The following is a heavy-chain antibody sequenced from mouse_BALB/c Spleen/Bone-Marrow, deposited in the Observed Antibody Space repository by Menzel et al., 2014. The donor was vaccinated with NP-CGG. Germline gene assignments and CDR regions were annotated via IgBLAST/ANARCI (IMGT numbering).Heavy chain of an antibody. CDR3: VRGGYYSWFAY. CDR2: IWTGGGT. CDR1: GFSLTSYD. V-gene: IGHV2-9-2*01. Sequence: ESGPGLVAPSQSLSITCTVSGFSLTSYDISWIRQPSGKGLEWLGVIWTGGGTNYNSAFMSRLSISKDNSKSQVFLKMNSLQTDDTAIYYCVRGGYYSWFAYWGQGTLVTVSA. D-gene: IGHD2-3*01. J-gene: IGHJ3*01.